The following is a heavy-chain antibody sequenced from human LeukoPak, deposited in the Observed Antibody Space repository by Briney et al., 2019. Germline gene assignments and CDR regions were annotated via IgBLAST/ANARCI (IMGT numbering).Heavy chain of an antibody. CDR1: GGTFLSHT. Sequence: SVKVSCKTSGGTFLSHTFSWVRQAPGQGLEWMGKITPVINTANYAQTFQGRVSIYADKSTTTVYMDLSGLRPDDTAVYYCARVGYDSSGYYYGRSYNWFDPWGQGTLVTVSS. V-gene: IGHV1-69*08. J-gene: IGHJ5*02. CDR3: ARVGYDSSGYYYGRSYNWFDP. CDR2: ITPVINTA. D-gene: IGHD3-22*01.